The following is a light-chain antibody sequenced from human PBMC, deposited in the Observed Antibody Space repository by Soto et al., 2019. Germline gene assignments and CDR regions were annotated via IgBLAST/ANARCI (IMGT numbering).Light chain of an antibody. CDR2: DAS. J-gene: IGKJ4*01. CDR1: QSVSSSY. Sequence: EIVLTQSPATLSLSPGERATLSCRASQSVSSSYLAWYQQKPGLAPRLLIYDASSRATGIPDRFSGSGSGTDFTLTISRLEPEDFAVYYCQQYGSSRGTFGGGTKVDIK. V-gene: IGKV3D-20*01. CDR3: QQYGSSRGT.